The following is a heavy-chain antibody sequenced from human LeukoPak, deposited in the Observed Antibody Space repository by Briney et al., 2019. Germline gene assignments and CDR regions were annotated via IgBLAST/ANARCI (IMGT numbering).Heavy chain of an antibody. CDR3: AKDQDPTTKVTLDY. V-gene: IGHV3-53*01. J-gene: IGHJ4*02. D-gene: IGHD4-23*01. Sequence: GGSLRLSCAASGFTVSNNYMSWVRQAPGKGLEWVSVIYIIGSTYYADSVKGRFSISRDNSKNTVFLQMNSLRAEDTAVYYCAKDQDPTTKVTLDYWGQGTLVTVSS. CDR2: IYIIGST. CDR1: GFTVSNNY.